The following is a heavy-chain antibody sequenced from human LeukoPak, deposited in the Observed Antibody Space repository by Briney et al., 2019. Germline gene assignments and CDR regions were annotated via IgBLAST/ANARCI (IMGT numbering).Heavy chain of an antibody. Sequence: GGSLRLSCAASGFTFDDYGMSWVRQAPGKGLEWVSSISSSSSHIHSADSVKGRFTISRDNAKNSLYLQMNSLRAEDTAVYYCARDLYDSGGYSSPIDYWGQGTLVTVSS. D-gene: IGHD3-22*01. V-gene: IGHV3-21*01. CDR3: ARDLYDSGGYSSPIDY. CDR1: GFTFDDYG. J-gene: IGHJ4*02. CDR2: ISSSSSHI.